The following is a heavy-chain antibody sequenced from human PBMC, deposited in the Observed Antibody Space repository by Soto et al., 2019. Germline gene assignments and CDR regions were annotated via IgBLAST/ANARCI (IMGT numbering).Heavy chain of an antibody. V-gene: IGHV4-39*01. Sequence: SETLSLTCTVSDDPINSRSFYWAWVRQPPGRGLEWIGTMYASGGTFYNPSLKSRVTMSIDTSKNQFSLKLTSMNAIDMAVYYCVRNYHDGSGYYFWGQGARVTVSS. CDR1: DDPINSRSFY. CDR2: MYASGGT. CDR3: VRNYHDGSGYYF. J-gene: IGHJ4*02. D-gene: IGHD3-22*01.